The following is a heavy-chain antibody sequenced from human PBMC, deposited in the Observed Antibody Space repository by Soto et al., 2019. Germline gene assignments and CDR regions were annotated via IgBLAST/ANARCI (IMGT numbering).Heavy chain of an antibody. D-gene: IGHD6-19*01. V-gene: IGHV1-2*02. J-gene: IGHJ4*02. Sequence: ASVKVSCKASGYMFTGFYLHWVRQAPGQGLEWMGWINPNNGVTTYAKNFQGRVTMTRDSSISTAYMELSSLRSDDTAVYFCAAAAIPVAGRHPDFWGQATVVTVXS. CDR1: GYMFTGFY. CDR2: INPNNGVT. CDR3: AAAAIPVAGRHPDF.